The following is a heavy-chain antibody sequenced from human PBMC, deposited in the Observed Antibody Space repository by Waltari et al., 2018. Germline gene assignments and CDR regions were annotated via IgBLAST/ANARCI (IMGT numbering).Heavy chain of an antibody. J-gene: IGHJ5*02. CDR1: GYTFTSYD. D-gene: IGHD2-15*01. Sequence: QVQLVQSGAEVKKPGASVKVSCKASGYTFTSYDINWVRQATGQGLEWMGWMNPDSGNTGYAQKFQGRVTITRNTSISTAYMELSSLRSEDTAVYYCAREPVGYCSGGSCYQAGWFDPWGQGTLVTVSS. CDR2: MNPDSGNT. V-gene: IGHV1-8*03. CDR3: AREPVGYCSGGSCYQAGWFDP.